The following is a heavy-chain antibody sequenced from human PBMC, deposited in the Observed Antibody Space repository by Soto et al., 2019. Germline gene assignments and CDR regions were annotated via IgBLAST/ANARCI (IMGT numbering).Heavy chain of an antibody. CDR1: GGSISSGGYY. CDR2: IYYSGST. D-gene: IGHD2-8*01. CDR3: ATYFSSEKPPRQNDIVPARARFDP. Sequence: SETLSLTCTVSGGSISSGGYYWSWIRQHPGKGLEWIGYIYYSGSTYYNPSLKSRVTISVDTSKNQFSLKLSSVTAPDTAVYYCATYFSSEKPPRQNDIVPARARFDPWGQGTLVTVSS. V-gene: IGHV4-31*03. J-gene: IGHJ5*02.